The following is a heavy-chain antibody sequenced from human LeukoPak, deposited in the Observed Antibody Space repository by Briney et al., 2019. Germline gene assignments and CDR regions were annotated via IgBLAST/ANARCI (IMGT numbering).Heavy chain of an antibody. Sequence: TSETLSLTCTVSGGSISSYYWSWIRQPPGKGLEWIGYIYYSGSTNYNPSLKSRVTISVDTSKNQFSLKLSSVTAADTAVYYCARSGPFWSGVYYYMDVWGKGTTVTVSS. V-gene: IGHV4-59*01. CDR3: ARSGPFWSGVYYYMDV. CDR2: IYYSGST. J-gene: IGHJ6*03. CDR1: GGSISSYY. D-gene: IGHD3-3*01.